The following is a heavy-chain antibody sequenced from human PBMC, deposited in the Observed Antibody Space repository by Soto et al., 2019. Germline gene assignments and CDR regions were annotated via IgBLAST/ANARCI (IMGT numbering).Heavy chain of an antibody. D-gene: IGHD3-22*01. V-gene: IGHV1-18*01. CDR3: ARSDYYDSSGPYYYYYGMDV. Sequence: QVQLVQSGAEVKKPGASVKVSCKASGYTFTSYGISWVRQAPGQGLEWMGWISAYNGNTNYAQKLQGRVTMTTDTSTSTAYMELRSLISDDTAVYYCARSDYYDSSGPYYYYYGMDVWGQGTTVTVSS. CDR2: ISAYNGNT. CDR1: GYTFTSYG. J-gene: IGHJ6*02.